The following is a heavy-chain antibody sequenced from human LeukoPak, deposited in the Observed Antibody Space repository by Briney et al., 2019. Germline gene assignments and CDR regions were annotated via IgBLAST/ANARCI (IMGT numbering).Heavy chain of an antibody. J-gene: IGHJ5*02. V-gene: IGHV1-69*04. CDR3: ARDRKAGVVVPAAKGGVGADP. Sequence: SVKVSCKASGGTFSSYAISWVRQAPGQGLEWMGRIIPILGIANYAQKFQGRVTITADKSTSTAYMELRSLRSDDTAVYYCARDRKAGVVVPAAKGGVGADPWGQGTLVTVSS. D-gene: IGHD2-2*01. CDR2: IIPILGIA. CDR1: GGTFSSYA.